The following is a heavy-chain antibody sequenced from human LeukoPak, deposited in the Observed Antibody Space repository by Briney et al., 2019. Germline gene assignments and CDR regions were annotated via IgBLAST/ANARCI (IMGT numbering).Heavy chain of an antibody. J-gene: IGHJ4*02. V-gene: IGHV3-30*03. Sequence: GGSLRLSCAASGFTLSTYGVHWVRQAPGKGLEWVAMISHDGNSKQYADSAKGRFTISRDNSKNTLYLQMNSLRAEDTAVYYCARNDPFDYWGQGTLVTVSS. CDR2: ISHDGNSK. CDR1: GFTLSTYG. CDR3: ARNDPFDY. D-gene: IGHD1-1*01.